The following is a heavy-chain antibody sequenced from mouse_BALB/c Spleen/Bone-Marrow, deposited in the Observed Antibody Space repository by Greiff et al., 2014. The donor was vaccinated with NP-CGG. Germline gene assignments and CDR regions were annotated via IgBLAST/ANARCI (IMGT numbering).Heavy chain of an antibody. V-gene: IGHV1S135*01. Sequence: VQLQPSGPELVKPGASVKVSCKASGYALTNYNMNWVKQSHGKSLEWIGYIDPYRGGTNYNQKFRGKATLTVDRSSSPAYMHLNSLTSEDSAVYYCSRGVLAYFDYWGQGTTLTVSS. CDR1: GYALTNYN. CDR3: SRGVLAYFDY. J-gene: IGHJ2*01. CDR2: IDPYRGGT. D-gene: IGHD2-14*01.